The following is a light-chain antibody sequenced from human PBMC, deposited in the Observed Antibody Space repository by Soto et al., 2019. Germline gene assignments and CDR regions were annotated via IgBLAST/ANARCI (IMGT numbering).Light chain of an antibody. V-gene: IGKV3-20*01. CDR3: QHTCSAAGP. CDR1: QSVKSSY. CDR2: GTS. J-gene: IGKJ1*01. Sequence: GGRATLHCRASQSVKSSYLAWYQHKPGQAPRLLIYGTSSRATGIPDRFSGSGSGTVFALTISSLPPQTFATSNCQHTCSAAGPIGIGTKVDIK.